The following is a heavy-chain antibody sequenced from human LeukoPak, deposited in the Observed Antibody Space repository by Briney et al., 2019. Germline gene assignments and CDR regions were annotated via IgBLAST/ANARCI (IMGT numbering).Heavy chain of an antibody. J-gene: IGHJ6*02. V-gene: IGHV4-39*07. D-gene: IGHD6-6*01. CDR3: ARAARYYYGFDV. CDR1: GGSISSSSFY. Sequence: SETLSLTCTVSGGSISSSSFYWGWVRQPPGEGLEWIGSIYYSGITYYNPSLKSRVTISVDTSKNQFSLKLNSVTAADTAVYYCARAARYYYGFDVWGQGTTVTVSS. CDR2: IYYSGIT.